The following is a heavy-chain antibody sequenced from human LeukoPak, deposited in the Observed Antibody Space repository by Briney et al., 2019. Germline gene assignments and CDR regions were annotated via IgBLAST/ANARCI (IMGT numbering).Heavy chain of an antibody. CDR2: IYYSGSI. Sequence: SETLSLTCTVSGGSISSYYWSWIRQPPGKGLEWIGYIYYSGSINYNPSLKSRVTISVDTSKNQFSLKLSSVTAADTAVYYCARSSTIFGVVEYSQHGGQGTLVTVSS. CDR1: GGSISSYY. D-gene: IGHD3-3*01. CDR3: ARSSTIFGVVEYSQH. J-gene: IGHJ1*01. V-gene: IGHV4-59*01.